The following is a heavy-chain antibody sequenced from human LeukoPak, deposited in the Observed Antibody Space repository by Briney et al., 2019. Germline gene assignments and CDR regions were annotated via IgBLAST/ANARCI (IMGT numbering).Heavy chain of an antibody. CDR2: INPNNGGT. J-gene: IGHJ4*02. CDR1: GYTFTGYY. Sequence: GASVKVSCKASGYTFTGYYIHWVRQAPGQGLDWMGRINPNNGGTNYAQKSQGRVTMTRDMSMSTAYMELSRLRSDDTAVYYCAKPGTTGLGWAQFDYWGQGSLVTVSS. CDR3: AKPGTTGLGWAQFDY. V-gene: IGHV1-2*06. D-gene: IGHD7-27*01.